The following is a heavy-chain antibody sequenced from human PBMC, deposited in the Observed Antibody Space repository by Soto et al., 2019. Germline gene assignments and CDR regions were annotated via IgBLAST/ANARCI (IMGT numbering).Heavy chain of an antibody. D-gene: IGHD5-12*01. V-gene: IGHV3-23*01. CDR1: GFTFSTSS. CDR2: ISGSGTST. CDR3: AKGGWLRYNDC. J-gene: IGHJ4*02. Sequence: EVQLLESGGGLVQPGGSLRLSCAASGFTFSTSSMSWVRQAPGRGLEWISVISGSGTSTYYADSVKGRFTISRDNSKNTLYLQMNSLRAEDTAVYYCAKGGWLRYNDCWGQGTLVTVSS.